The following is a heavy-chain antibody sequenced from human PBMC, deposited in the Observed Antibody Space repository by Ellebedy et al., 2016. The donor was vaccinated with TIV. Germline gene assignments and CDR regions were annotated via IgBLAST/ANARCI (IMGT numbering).Heavy chain of an antibody. J-gene: IGHJ6*02. CDR3: TTDGTVVALYYYGLDV. D-gene: IGHD6-19*01. CDR1: GFTFSSYS. V-gene: IGHV3-15*01. CDR2: IKSKAHGGTT. Sequence: GESLKISCAASGFTFSSYSMNWVRQAPGKGLEWVGRIKSKAHGGTTDYAAPVKGRFTISRDDSKNTLYLQMNSLKAEGTAMYYCTTDGTVVALYYYGLDVWGQGTTVTVSS.